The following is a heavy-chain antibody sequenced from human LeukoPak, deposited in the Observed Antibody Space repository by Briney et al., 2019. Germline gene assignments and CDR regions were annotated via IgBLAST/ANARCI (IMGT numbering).Heavy chain of an antibody. CDR3: ARDRRYRSGGSCYFDYFFDY. CDR2: ISYDGSIS. V-gene: IGHV3-30*03. Sequence: PGRSLRLSCAASGFTFSSYGMHWVRQAPGKGLEWVAVISYDGSISFYAASVKGRFTISRDNSKNTLYLQMNSLRAEDTALYFCARDRRYRSGGSCYFDYFFDYWGQGTLVTVSS. D-gene: IGHD2-15*01. CDR1: GFTFSSYG. J-gene: IGHJ4*02.